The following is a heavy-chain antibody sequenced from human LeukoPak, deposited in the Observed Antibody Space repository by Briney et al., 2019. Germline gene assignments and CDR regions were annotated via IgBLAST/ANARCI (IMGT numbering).Heavy chain of an antibody. Sequence: ASVKVSCKVSGYTLTELSMHWVRQAPGKGLEWMGGFDPEDGETIYAQKFQGRVTMTEDTSTDTAYMELSSLRSEDTAVYYCARGTRLRYFDYDAFDIWGQGTMVTVSS. V-gene: IGHV1-24*01. CDR3: ARGTRLRYFDYDAFDI. D-gene: IGHD3-9*01. CDR2: FDPEDGET. CDR1: GYTLTELS. J-gene: IGHJ3*02.